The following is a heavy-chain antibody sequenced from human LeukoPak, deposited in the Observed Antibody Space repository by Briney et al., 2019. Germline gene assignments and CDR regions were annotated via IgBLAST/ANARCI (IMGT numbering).Heavy chain of an antibody. D-gene: IGHD2-21*02. CDR3: ARGKGIYCGGDCSALDY. CDR2: ISTNGGTT. CDR1: GFTFSSYA. V-gene: IGHV3-64*02. J-gene: IGHJ4*01. Sequence: PGGSLRLSCAASGFTFSSYAMHWVRQAPGKGLEYVSAISTNGGTTYYGDSVKGRFTLSRDNSKNMLYLQMGSLRAEDMAVYYCARGKGIYCGGDCSALDYWGHGTLVTVSS.